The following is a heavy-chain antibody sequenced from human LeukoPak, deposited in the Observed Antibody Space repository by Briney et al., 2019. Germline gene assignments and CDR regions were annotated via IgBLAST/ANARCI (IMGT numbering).Heavy chain of an antibody. CDR2: ISGSGGNT. J-gene: IGHJ4*02. CDR3: AKEAVDYDILTGYYTTGYFDY. CDR1: GFTFSSYA. Sequence: GGSLRLSCAASGFTFSSYAISWVRQAPGEGLEWVSGISGSGGNTYYADSVKGRFTISRDNSKNTLYLQMSSLRAEETAVYYCAKEAVDYDILTGYYTTGYFDYWGQGTLVTVSS. D-gene: IGHD3-9*01. V-gene: IGHV3-23*01.